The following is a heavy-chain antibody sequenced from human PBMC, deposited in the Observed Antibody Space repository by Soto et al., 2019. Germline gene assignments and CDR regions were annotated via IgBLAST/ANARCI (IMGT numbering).Heavy chain of an antibody. CDR2: NNPSGGRT. D-gene: IGHD3-16*01. Sequence: QVQLVQSGAEVKKPGASVKVSCKASGYTFTSYYMHWVRQAPGQGLEWMGINNPSGGRTSDVQTFQGRVTMTRDTSTSTVYMELSSLRSEDTAVYYCAREDKGGYYYYGMDVWGQGTTVTVSS. CDR3: AREDKGGYYYYGMDV. V-gene: IGHV1-46*01. CDR1: GYTFTSYY. J-gene: IGHJ6*02.